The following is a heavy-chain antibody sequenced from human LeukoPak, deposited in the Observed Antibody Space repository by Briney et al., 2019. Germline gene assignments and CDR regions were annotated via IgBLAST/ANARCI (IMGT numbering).Heavy chain of an antibody. D-gene: IGHD2-21*02. CDR2: IYHSGST. CDR3: ARRVVVTAIDY. J-gene: IGHJ4*02. Sequence: SETLSLTCTVSGGSISSGTYYWAWIRQPPGKGLEWIGTIYHSGSTYYNPSLKSRVTISVDTSKNQFSLRLTSVTAADTAVYYCARRVVVTAIDYWGQGTLVTVSS. V-gene: IGHV4-39*01. CDR1: GGSISSGTYY.